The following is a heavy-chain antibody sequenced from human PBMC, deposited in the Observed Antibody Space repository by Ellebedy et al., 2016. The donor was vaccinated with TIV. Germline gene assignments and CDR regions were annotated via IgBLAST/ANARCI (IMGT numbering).Heavy chain of an antibody. V-gene: IGHV4-61*01. J-gene: IGHJ4*02. Sequence: SETLSLXCTVSGGSVSSGSYYWSWIRQPPGKGLEWIGYIYYSGSTNYNPSLKSRVTISVDTSKNQFSLKLSSVTAADTAVYYCARAAVSGYHDYWGQGTLVTVSS. CDR2: IYYSGST. CDR3: ARAAVSGYHDY. D-gene: IGHD2-2*01. CDR1: GGSVSSGSYY.